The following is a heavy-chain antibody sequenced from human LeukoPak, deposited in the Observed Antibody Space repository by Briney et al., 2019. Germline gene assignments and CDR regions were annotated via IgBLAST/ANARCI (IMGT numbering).Heavy chain of an antibody. CDR1: GHSISSGYY. CDR3: ARRPGYWFDP. D-gene: IGHD3-10*01. V-gene: IGHV4-38-2*01. Sequence: PSETLSLTCAVSGHSISSGYYWGWIRQPPGKGLEWIGSIYHSGSTYYNPSLKSRVTISVDTSKNQFSLKLSSVTAADTAVYYCARRPGYWFDPWGQGTLVTVSS. J-gene: IGHJ5*02. CDR2: IYHSGST.